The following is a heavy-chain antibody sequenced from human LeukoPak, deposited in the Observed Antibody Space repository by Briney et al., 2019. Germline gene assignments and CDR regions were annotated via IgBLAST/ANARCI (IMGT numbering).Heavy chain of an antibody. D-gene: IGHD3-22*01. CDR2: IWYDGSNK. CDR3: AKDRSAYYYDSSGPKDY. Sequence: PGRSLRLSCAASGFTFSSYGMHWVRQAPGKGLEWVAVIWYDGSNKYYADSVKGRFTISRDNSKNTLYLQTNSLRAEDTAVYYCAKDRSAYYYDSSGPKDYWGRGTLVTVSS. V-gene: IGHV3-33*06. CDR1: GFTFSSYG. J-gene: IGHJ4*02.